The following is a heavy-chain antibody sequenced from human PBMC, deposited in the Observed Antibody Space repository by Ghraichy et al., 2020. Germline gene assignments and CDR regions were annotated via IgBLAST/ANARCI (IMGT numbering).Heavy chain of an antibody. CDR1: GYTFTGYY. D-gene: IGHD1-26*01. Sequence: ASVKVSCKASGYTFTGYYMHWVRQAPGQGLEWMGWINPNSGGTNYAQKFQGRVTMTRDTSISTAYMELSRLRSDDTAVYYCARDPYYASLYYYYYGIDVWGQGTTVTVSS. CDR3: ARDPYYASLYYYYYGIDV. J-gene: IGHJ6*02. CDR2: INPNSGGT. V-gene: IGHV1-2*02.